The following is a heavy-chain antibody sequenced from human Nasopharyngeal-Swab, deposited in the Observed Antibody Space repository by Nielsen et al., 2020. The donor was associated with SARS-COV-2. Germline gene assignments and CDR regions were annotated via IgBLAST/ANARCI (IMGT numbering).Heavy chain of an antibody. Sequence: GESLKILCAASGFIFSDSAIHWVRQASGKGLEWVGRIRSKGNSYATEYAASVEGRFTISRDDSKNTAYLQMNSLITEDTAVYYCTRCGGSCYTGKDYWGQGTLVTVSS. D-gene: IGHD2-15*01. CDR1: GFIFSDSA. V-gene: IGHV3-73*01. CDR3: TRCGGSCYTGKDY. CDR2: IRSKGNSYAT. J-gene: IGHJ4*02.